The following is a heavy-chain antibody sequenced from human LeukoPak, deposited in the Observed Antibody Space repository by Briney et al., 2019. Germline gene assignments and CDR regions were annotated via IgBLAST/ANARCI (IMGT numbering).Heavy chain of an antibody. CDR3: ARDSRARLLEWLEY. V-gene: IGHV3-21*01. CDR1: GFTFSSYS. J-gene: IGHJ4*02. CDR2: ISGSSSYI. Sequence: GGSLRLSCTASGFTFSSYSMNWVRQAPGRRLEWVSSISGSSSYIYYSDLVKGRFTISRDNAKNSLYLQMNSLRAEDTAVYYCARDSRARLLEWLEYWGQGTLVTVSS. D-gene: IGHD3-3*01.